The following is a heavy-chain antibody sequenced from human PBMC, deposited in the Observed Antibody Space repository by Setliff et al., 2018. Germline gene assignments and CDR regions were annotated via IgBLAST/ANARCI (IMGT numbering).Heavy chain of an antibody. J-gene: IGHJ6*03. D-gene: IGHD3-3*02. Sequence: ASVKVSCKASGYTFTSYYIHWLRQAPGQGLEWMGIINPSDGSTTYAQRFQGRVTVTRDTSTSTVYMELSSLRSEDTAVYYCARGIQRTSGYFYYYYMGVWGKGTTVTV. CDR2: INPSDGST. CDR3: ARGIQRTSGYFYYYYMGV. V-gene: IGHV1-46*01. CDR1: GYTFTSYY.